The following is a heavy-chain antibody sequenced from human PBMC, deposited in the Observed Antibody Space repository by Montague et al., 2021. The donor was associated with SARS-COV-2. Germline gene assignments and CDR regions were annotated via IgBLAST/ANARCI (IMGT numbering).Heavy chain of an antibody. CDR3: VRAFSNSFKWFDP. CDR2: IRADGATT. J-gene: IGHJ5*02. D-gene: IGHD6-13*01. V-gene: IGHV3-74*01. CDR1: GFTFSAYW. Sequence: SLSLVASGFTFSAYWMHWVRQAPGQGLEWVARIRADGATTNYADSVKGRFTISRDNAQDTVYLHMTTLTAEDTAVYYCVRAFSNSFKWFDPWGQGTLVTVSS.